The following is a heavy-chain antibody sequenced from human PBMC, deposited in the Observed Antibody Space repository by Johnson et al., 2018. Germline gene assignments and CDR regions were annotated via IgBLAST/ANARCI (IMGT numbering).Heavy chain of an antibody. V-gene: IGHV3-23*04. CDR2: VSGSTCIT. CDR1: SCTVNNHA. D-gene: IGHD3-22*01. CDR3: ARDFYDSSGYPRYLQH. Sequence: VQLVESGGGLVQPGGSLRLSFAASSCTVNNHAMKWVRQAPGKGQEWVSIVSGSTCITSFPDSVKGRSPIFRDNSKNTLYLEMNSLIPEDTAVYFCARDFYDSSGYPRYLQHWGQGTLVTVSS. J-gene: IGHJ1*01.